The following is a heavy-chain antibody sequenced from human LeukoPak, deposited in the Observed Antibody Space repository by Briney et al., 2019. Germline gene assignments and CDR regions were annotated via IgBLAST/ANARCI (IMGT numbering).Heavy chain of an antibody. J-gene: IGHJ4*02. Sequence: PGGSLRLSCAASGFTFSTYWMHWVRQPLGKGLVWVSRINPDGSTTNYADSVKGRFTISRDNAKSTLYLQMNSLTVEDTAVYYCVRIATVTTPDYWGQGTLVTVSS. CDR3: VRIATVTTPDY. CDR2: INPDGSTT. CDR1: GFTFSTYW. D-gene: IGHD4-17*01. V-gene: IGHV3-74*01.